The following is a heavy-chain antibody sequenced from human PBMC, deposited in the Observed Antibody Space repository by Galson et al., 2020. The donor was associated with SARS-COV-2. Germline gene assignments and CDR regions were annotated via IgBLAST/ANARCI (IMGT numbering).Heavy chain of an antibody. Sequence: TGGSMRLSCEASGFTFSSYAMSWVRQAPGRGLEWVSTITTSGTSTYYADSVKGRFTISRDNSKNTLYLQMNSLRAEDTAVYYCAKARVTAAGEWFEAWCQGTVVPVSS. D-gene: IGHD2-2*01. CDR2: ITTSGTST. CDR1: GFTFSSYA. J-gene: IGHJ5*02. CDR3: AKARVTAAGEWFEA. V-gene: IGHV3-23*01.